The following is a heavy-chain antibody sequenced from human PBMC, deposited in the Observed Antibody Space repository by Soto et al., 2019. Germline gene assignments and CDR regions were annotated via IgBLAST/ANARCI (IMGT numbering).Heavy chain of an antibody. Sequence: GGSLRLSCVASGFTFSSYGIHWVRQAPGKGLEWVAVISSDGSTTYYADSVKGRFTISRDNSKNTLYLQMDSLRPEDTAVYYCAKEVAVAGDFDYWGHGTLVTVSS. CDR1: GFTFSSYG. V-gene: IGHV3-30*18. D-gene: IGHD6-19*01. J-gene: IGHJ4*01. CDR2: ISSDGSTT. CDR3: AKEVAVAGDFDY.